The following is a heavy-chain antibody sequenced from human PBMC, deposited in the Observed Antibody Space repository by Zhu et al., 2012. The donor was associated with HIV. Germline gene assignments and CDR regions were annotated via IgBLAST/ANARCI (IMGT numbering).Heavy chain of an antibody. CDR1: GGSISGSTYY. Sequence: QVQLQESGPGLVKPSETLSLTCTVSGGSISGSTYYWGWIRQPPGKGLEWIGGIYYSGTTYYNPSLKSRVTISVDTSKNQFSLKLNSVTAADTAVYYCVREYTILITGRRVNWFDPWGQGTPSPSP. V-gene: IGHV4-39*07. CDR3: VREYTILITGRRVNWFDP. J-gene: IGHJ5*02. D-gene: IGHD3-3*01. CDR2: IYYSGTT.